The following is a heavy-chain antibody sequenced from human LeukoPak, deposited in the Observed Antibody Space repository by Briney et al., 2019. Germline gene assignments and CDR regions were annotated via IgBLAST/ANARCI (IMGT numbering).Heavy chain of an antibody. Sequence: GRSLRLSCAASGFTFSSYGMHWVRQAPGKGLEWVAVISYDGSNKYYADSVKGRFTISRDNSKNTLYLQMNSLRAEDTAVYYCAKGGDIVASDYYYGMDVWGQGTTVTVSS. J-gene: IGHJ6*02. CDR3: AKGGDIVASDYYYGMDV. CDR2: ISYDGSNK. V-gene: IGHV3-30*18. D-gene: IGHD5-12*01. CDR1: GFTFSSYG.